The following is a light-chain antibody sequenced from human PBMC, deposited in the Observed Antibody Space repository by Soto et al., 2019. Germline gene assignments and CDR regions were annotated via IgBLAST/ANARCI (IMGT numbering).Light chain of an antibody. J-gene: IGLJ2*01. CDR1: NSDVGGYNY. Sequence: QSALTQPTSASGSAGESVTISCTGTNSDVGGYNYVSWYQHHPGKAPKLMIYEVNKRPSGVPDRFSGSKSGNTGSLTVSGLQAEDEADYYCSSYAGDYNLIFGGGTKLTV. V-gene: IGLV2-8*01. CDR3: SSYAGDYNLI. CDR2: EVN.